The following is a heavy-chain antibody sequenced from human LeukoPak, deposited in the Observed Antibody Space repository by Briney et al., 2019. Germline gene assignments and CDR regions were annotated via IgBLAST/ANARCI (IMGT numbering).Heavy chain of an antibody. CDR1: GASISTYY. CDR2: IHTSAST. V-gene: IGHV4-4*07. J-gene: IGHJ3*02. CDR3: ARDDNSGYSDDAFDI. D-gene: IGHD3-22*01. Sequence: PSETLSLTCSDSGASISTYYWSWLRQPAGKGLEWIGRIHTSASTECNPSLKSRVTMSVDTSKNQFSLKLTSVTAADTAVYFCARDDNSGYSDDAFDIWGQGTLVTVSS.